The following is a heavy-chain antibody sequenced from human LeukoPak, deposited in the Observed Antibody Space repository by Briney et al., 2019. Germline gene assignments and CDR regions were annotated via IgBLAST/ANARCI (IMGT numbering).Heavy chain of an antibody. V-gene: IGHV3-7*01. J-gene: IGHJ4*02. CDR2: IKQDGSEK. D-gene: IGHD6-13*01. CDR3: ARVGALSSSWLLY. CDR1: GFTFSSYW. Sequence: GGSLRLSCAASGFTFSSYWMSWVRQAPGKGLEWVANIKQDGSEKYYVDSVKGRFTISRDNAKNSLYLQMNSLRAEDTAVYYCARVGALSSSWLLYWGQGALVTVSS.